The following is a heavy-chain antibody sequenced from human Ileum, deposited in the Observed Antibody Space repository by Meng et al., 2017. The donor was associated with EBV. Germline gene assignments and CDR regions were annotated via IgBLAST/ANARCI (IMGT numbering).Heavy chain of an antibody. CDR1: GGSFSDYF. V-gene: IGHV4-34*01. J-gene: IGHJ4*02. CDR2: INHNGGT. Sequence: QIQPVGAGLLKPADTLVLTCAVYGGSFSDYFCSWIRQPPGKGLEWIGEINHNGGTNYNPSLNPSLKSRVTISVDTSKNQFSLKLSSVTAADTAVYYCARGGGVLTPLDYWGQGTLVTVSS. CDR3: ARGGGVLTPLDY. D-gene: IGHD2-8*02.